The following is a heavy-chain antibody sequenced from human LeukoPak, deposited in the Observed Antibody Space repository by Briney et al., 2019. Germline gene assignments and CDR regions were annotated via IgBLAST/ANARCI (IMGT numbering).Heavy chain of an antibody. J-gene: IGHJ3*02. Sequence: ASVKVPFKASGYTFTVYHMHWVRQAPGQGLEWMGWINPNSGDTNFAQKFQGRITMTSDTSISTAYMDLSRLRFDDTAVSYCARPLLGPLGAFDIWGQGTMVTVSS. V-gene: IGHV1-2*02. CDR2: INPNSGDT. CDR3: ARPLLGPLGAFDI. D-gene: IGHD2/OR15-2a*01. CDR1: GYTFTVYH.